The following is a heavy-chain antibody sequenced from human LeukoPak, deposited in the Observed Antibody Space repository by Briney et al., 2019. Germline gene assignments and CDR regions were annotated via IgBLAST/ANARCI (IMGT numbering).Heavy chain of an antibody. CDR3: ARDRRGVAAAGTGLGY. V-gene: IGHV1-2*07. Sequence: ASVKVSCKASGYNFTGYYMHWVRQAPGQGLEWMGWISPNSGGPTYAHKFQGRVTMTRDTSISTAYMELSRLRSDDTAVYYCARDRRGVAAAGTGLGYWGQGTLVTVSS. CDR1: GYNFTGYY. D-gene: IGHD6-13*01. CDR2: ISPNSGGP. J-gene: IGHJ4*02.